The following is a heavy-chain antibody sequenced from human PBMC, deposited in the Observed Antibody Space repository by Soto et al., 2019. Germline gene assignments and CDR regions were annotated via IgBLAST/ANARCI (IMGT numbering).Heavy chain of an antibody. Sequence: KVSCKASGDTVRSYDISWARQETIEVLEWMGGIIPIFGTANYAQKFQGRVTITADESTSTAYMELSGLRSEDTAVYFCAKERGSNSLHPSYNWFDTCGQGTLVPV. CDR3: AKERGSNSLHPSYNWFDT. J-gene: IGHJ5*02. D-gene: IGHD6-13*01. V-gene: IGHV1-69*01. CDR2: IIPIFGTA. CDR1: GDTVRSYD.